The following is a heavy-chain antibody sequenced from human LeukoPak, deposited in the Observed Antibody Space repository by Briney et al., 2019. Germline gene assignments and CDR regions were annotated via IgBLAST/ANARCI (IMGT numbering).Heavy chain of an antibody. CDR2: IYYSGST. CDR1: GDSISSYY. J-gene: IGHJ3*02. D-gene: IGHD4-17*01. Sequence: SETLSLTCTVSGDSISSYYWSWVRQPPGEGLEWIGYIYYSGSTNYNPALESRVTISVDTSKHQFSLNLNSMTAADTAVYFCARTYGEDAFDMWGQGTMVTVSS. CDR3: ARTYGEDAFDM. V-gene: IGHV4-59*01.